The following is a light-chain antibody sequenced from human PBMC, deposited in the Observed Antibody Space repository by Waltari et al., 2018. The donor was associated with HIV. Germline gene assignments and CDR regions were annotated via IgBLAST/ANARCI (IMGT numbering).Light chain of an antibody. CDR2: RDE. J-gene: IGLJ3*02. V-gene: IGLV3-9*01. CDR1: NIGSKN. Sequence: SYELTQPLSMSVALGQTARITCGGNNIGSKNVHWYQQKPGQAPVLVIYRDERRPSGTPDRFSGSNSGNTSTLTISRAQGGDEADYYCQVWDNSAVVFGGGSKLTVL. CDR3: QVWDNSAVV.